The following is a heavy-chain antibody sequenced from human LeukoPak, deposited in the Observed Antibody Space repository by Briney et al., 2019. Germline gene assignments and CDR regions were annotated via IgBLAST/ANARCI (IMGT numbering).Heavy chain of an antibody. CDR1: GFTFSSYA. D-gene: IGHD4-11*01. Sequence: GGSLRLSCSASGFTFSSYAMHWVRQAPGKGLEWVAVISYDGSNKYYADSVKGRFTISRDNSKNTLYLQMNSLRAEDTAVYYCARDPSYSNYGGGFDYWGQGTLVTVSS. V-gene: IGHV3-30-3*01. J-gene: IGHJ4*02. CDR3: ARDPSYSNYGGGFDY. CDR2: ISYDGSNK.